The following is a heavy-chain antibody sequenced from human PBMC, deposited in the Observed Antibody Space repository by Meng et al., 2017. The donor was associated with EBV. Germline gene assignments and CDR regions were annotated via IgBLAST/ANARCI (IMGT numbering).Heavy chain of an antibody. CDR2: INHSGST. CDR3: ARGGGNRGGIVGATYRLNWFDP. J-gene: IGHJ5*02. D-gene: IGHD1-26*01. CDR1: GGSFRGYY. V-gene: IGHV4-34*01. Sequence: QVQLQQWGAGLLKPSATLSLTCAVYGGSFRGYYWSWIRQPPGKGLEWIGEINHSGSTNYNPSLKSRVTISVDTSKNQFSLKLSSVTAADTAVYYCARGGGNRGGIVGATYRLNWFDPWGQGTLVTVSP.